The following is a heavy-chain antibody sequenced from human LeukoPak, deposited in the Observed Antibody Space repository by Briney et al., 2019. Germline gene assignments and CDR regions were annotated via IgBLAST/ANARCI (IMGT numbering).Heavy chain of an antibody. CDR1: GFTFSSYG. Sequence: GSLRLSWAASGFTFSSYGMHWVRQAPGKGLEWVAFIRYDGSNKYYADSVKGRFTISRDNSKNTLYLQMNSLRAEDTAVYYCAKDHYRSTYFDYWGQGTLVTVSS. CDR2: IRYDGSNK. V-gene: IGHV3-30*02. J-gene: IGHJ4*02. D-gene: IGHD3-10*01. CDR3: AKDHYRSTYFDY.